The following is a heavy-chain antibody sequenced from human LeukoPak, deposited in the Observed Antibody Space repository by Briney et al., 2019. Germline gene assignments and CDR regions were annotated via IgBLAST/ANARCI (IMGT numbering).Heavy chain of an antibody. CDR2: ISGYNGDT. D-gene: IGHD3-10*01. V-gene: IGHV1-18*01. CDR3: ARGLYYFGSGKSDWFDP. CDR1: GYTFTNYA. J-gene: IGHJ5*02. Sequence: GASVKVSCKASGYTFTNYAISWVRQAPGQGLEWMGWISGYNGDTNYAQKLQGRLTMTTDTSTTTAYMELSSLRSDDTAVYYCARGLYYFGSGKSDWFDPWGQGTPVTVSS.